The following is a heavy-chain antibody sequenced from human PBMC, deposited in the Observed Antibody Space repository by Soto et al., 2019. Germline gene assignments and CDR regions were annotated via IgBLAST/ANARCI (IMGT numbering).Heavy chain of an antibody. Sequence: PGESLKISCETSGYSFTNFWISWVCQMPGKGLEWMGRFDPSDSYTNYSPSFQGHVTFSADESINTAYLQWSSLKASDTAIYYCAKHRHPDNHFMVASTLGIDYWARGTLITVSS. CDR3: AKHRHPDNHFMVASTLGIDY. CDR2: FDPSDSYT. D-gene: IGHD2-15*01. V-gene: IGHV5-10-1*01. J-gene: IGHJ4*02. CDR1: GYSFTNFW.